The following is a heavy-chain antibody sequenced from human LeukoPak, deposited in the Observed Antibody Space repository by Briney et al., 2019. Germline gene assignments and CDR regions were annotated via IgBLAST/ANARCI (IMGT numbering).Heavy chain of an antibody. J-gene: IGHJ4*02. CDR2: ISYDGSNK. D-gene: IGHD5-24*01. Sequence: GGSLRLSCAASGFTFSSYAMHWVRQAPGKGLEWVAVISYDGSNKYYADSVKGRFTISRDNSKNTLYLQMNSLRAEDTAVYYCAKDVGEMATIAVVNYFDYWGQGTLVTVSS. V-gene: IGHV3-30*04. CDR1: GFTFSSYA. CDR3: AKDVGEMATIAVVNYFDY.